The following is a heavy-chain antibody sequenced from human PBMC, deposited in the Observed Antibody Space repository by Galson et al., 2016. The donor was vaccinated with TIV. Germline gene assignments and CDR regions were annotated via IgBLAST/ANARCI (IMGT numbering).Heavy chain of an antibody. V-gene: IGHV1-69*13. CDR3: AGDTVSLGGHDI. D-gene: IGHD3-16*01. CDR1: GGPFISYA. Sequence: SVKVSCKASGGPFISYAISWVRQAPGQGLEWVGGIIPVFGTPHSAQTFQGRVTISADESTNTAYMVLSNLRSEDTAVYYCAGDTVSLGGHDIWGQGTLVTVSS. CDR2: IIPVFGTP. J-gene: IGHJ4*02.